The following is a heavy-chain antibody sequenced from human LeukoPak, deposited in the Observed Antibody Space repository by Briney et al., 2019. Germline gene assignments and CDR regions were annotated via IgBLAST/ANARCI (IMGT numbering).Heavy chain of an antibody. CDR2: INSDGSST. D-gene: IGHD3-9*01. V-gene: IGHV3-74*01. CDR3: ARGGDFDSFDY. Sequence: GGSLRLSCAASGFTFSSYWMHWVRQAPGKGLVWVSRINSDGSSTSYADSVKGRFTISRDNAKNTLYLQMNSLRAEDTAVYYCARGGDFDSFDYWGQGTLVTISS. J-gene: IGHJ4*02. CDR1: GFTFSSYW.